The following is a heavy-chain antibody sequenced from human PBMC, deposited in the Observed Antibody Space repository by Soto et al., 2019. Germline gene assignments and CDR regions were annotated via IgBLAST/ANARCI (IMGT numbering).Heavy chain of an antibody. D-gene: IGHD3-3*01. Sequence: ASVKVSCKASGYSFTSYAIQWVRQAPGQRLEWMGWINAGNGNTKYSQNLQGRVTITRDTSASTAYMELSSLRSEDTAVYYCAREHDFWSHYCFGIWGQGTLVTVSS. V-gene: IGHV1-3*01. CDR2: INAGNGNT. J-gene: IGHJ4*02. CDR1: GYSFTSYA. CDR3: AREHDFWSHYCFGI.